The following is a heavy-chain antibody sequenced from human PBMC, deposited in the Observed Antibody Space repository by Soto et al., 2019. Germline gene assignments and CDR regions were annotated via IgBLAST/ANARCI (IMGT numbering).Heavy chain of an antibody. D-gene: IGHD3-9*01. CDR2: IYYSGNT. J-gene: IGHJ4*02. Sequence: PSETLSLTCSVSGASIRSTSYYWGWIRQPPGKGLEWIGSIYYSGNTNYNPSLKSRITISLDTSKNQFSLKVSSVTAADTAVYYCARDRPGGDILTGQVWGQGTLVTVSS. CDR3: ARDRPGGDILTGQV. V-gene: IGHV4-39*07. CDR1: GASIRSTSYY.